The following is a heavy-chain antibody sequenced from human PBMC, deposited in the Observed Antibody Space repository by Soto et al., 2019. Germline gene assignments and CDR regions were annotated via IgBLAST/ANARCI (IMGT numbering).Heavy chain of an antibody. CDR3: ARDGFPSKWPVLRNSGMDV. CDR2: IYHDGTTT. Sequence: QVQLQESGPGLVRPSGTLSLTCAVSGGPIRIGNWWSWFRQPPGKRLDWIGGIYHDGTTTNYNPSLKHRVTRSLHKCKNQFSLKLSPLTAAHTAVYHGARDGFPSKWPVLRNSGMDVWGQGTTVTVSS. D-gene: IGHD3-10*01. J-gene: IGHJ6*02. CDR1: GGPIRIGNW. V-gene: IGHV4-4*02.